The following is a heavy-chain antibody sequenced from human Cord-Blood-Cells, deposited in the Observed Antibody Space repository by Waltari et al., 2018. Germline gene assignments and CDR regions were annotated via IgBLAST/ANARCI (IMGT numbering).Heavy chain of an antibody. V-gene: IGHV4-31*03. CDR2: IYYSGST. J-gene: IGHJ3*02. CDR3: ARGAEYNWGLLKARAFDI. Sequence: QVQLQESGPGLVKPSQTLSLTCTVSGGSISRGGYYWSWCRQHPGKGLEWIGYIYYSGSTYYNPSLKSRVTISVDTSKNQFSLKLSSVTAADTAVYYCARGAEYNWGLLKARAFDIWGQGTMVTVSS. CDR1: GGSISRGGYY. D-gene: IGHD7-27*01.